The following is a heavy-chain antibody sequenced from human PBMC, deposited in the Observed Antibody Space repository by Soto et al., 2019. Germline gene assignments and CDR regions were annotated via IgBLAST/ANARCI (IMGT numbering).Heavy chain of an antibody. V-gene: IGHV4-59*01. CDR2: IYYSGST. D-gene: IGHD5-18*01. Sequence: SETLSLTCTVSGGSISSYYWSWIRQPPGKGLEWIGYIYYSGSTNYNPSLKSRVTISVDTSKNQFSLKLSSVTAADTAVYYCARDGYSYGYYYGMDVWGQGTTVTVSS. J-gene: IGHJ6*02. CDR3: ARDGYSYGYYYGMDV. CDR1: GGSISSYY.